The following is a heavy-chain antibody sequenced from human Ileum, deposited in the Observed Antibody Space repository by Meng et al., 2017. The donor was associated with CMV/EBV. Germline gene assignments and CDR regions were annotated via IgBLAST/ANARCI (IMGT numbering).Heavy chain of an antibody. D-gene: IGHD1/OR15-1a*01. Sequence: QAQLQHWGAGLLKPSEPLSLTCGVHGGSLRDSYWTWIRQAPGKGLEWIGEIHPSGITNYNPSLESRVTISEDTSNNQFSLRLTSLTAGDTAVYYCARGWDNNKVGVHWGQGTLVTVSS. J-gene: IGHJ4*02. CDR1: GGSLRDSY. V-gene: IGHV4-34*01. CDR2: IHPSGIT. CDR3: ARGWDNNKVGVH.